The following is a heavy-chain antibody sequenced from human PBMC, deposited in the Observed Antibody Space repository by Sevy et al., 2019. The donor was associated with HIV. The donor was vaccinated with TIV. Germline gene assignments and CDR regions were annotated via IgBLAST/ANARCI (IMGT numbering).Heavy chain of an antibody. Sequence: GGYLRLSCAVSGFTFSKAWMSWVRQAPGKGLEWVGRIKSITDGGTTDYAAPVKGRFTISRDDSKNMLYLQMNSLKTEDTAIYYCTTDDYYDSSGYHAAFDCWGQGTLVTVSS. CDR1: GFTFSKAW. V-gene: IGHV3-15*01. CDR3: TTDDYYDSSGYHAAFDC. D-gene: IGHD3-22*01. CDR2: IKSITDGGTT. J-gene: IGHJ4*02.